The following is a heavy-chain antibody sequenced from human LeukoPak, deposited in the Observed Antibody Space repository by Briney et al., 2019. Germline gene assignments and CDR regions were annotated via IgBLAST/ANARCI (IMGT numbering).Heavy chain of an antibody. CDR3: ARGLSRELRNMGY. V-gene: IGHV1-2*02. J-gene: IGHJ4*02. D-gene: IGHD1-7*01. CDR1: GYTFTGYC. CDR2: INPNSGGT. Sequence: ASVKVSCKASGYTFTGYCMHWVRQAPGQGLEWMGWINPNSGGTNYAQKFQGRVTTTRDTSISTAYMELSRLRSDDTAVYYCARGLSRELRNMGYWGQGTLVTVSS.